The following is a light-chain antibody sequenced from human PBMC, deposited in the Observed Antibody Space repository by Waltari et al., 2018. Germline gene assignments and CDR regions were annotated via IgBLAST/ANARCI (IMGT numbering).Light chain of an antibody. Sequence: QSALTQPASVSGSPGQSITISCTGTSSDVGGYNYVSWYQQHPGKAPKLMIYEVSNRPSGVSNRFSGSKSGNTASLTISGLQAEDEADYYCSSYTSCTVFGTGTKVTVL. CDR3: SSYTSCTV. V-gene: IGLV2-14*01. CDR2: EVS. J-gene: IGLJ1*01. CDR1: SSDVGGYNY.